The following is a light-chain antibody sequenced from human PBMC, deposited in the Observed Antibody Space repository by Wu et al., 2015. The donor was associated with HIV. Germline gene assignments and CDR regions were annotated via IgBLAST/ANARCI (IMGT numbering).Light chain of an antibody. CDR3: QQYDNWPGT. CDR1: QTVSSN. CDR2: RAS. J-gene: IGKJ1*01. V-gene: IGKV3-15*01. Sequence: IVMTQSPATLSVSPGERATLYCRASQTVSSNLAWYQQKPGQAPRLLIYRASTRATGFPARFSGSGSGTEFTLTIDSLQSEDFAVYYCQQYDNWPGTFGQGTKVEVK.